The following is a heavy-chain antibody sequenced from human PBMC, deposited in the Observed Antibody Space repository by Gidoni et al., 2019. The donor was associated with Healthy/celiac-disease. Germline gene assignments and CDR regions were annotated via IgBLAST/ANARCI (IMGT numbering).Heavy chain of an antibody. CDR3: ARVDTAMVTYYYYGMDV. CDR1: GYTFTGYY. V-gene: IGHV1-2*02. J-gene: IGHJ6*02. Sequence: QVQLVQSGAEVKKHGASVKVSCKASGYTFTGYYMHWVRQAPGQGLEWMGWINPNSGGTNYAQKFQGRVTMTRDTSISTAYMELSRLRSDDTAVYYCARVDTAMVTYYYYGMDVWGQGTTVTVSS. D-gene: IGHD5-18*01. CDR2: INPNSGGT.